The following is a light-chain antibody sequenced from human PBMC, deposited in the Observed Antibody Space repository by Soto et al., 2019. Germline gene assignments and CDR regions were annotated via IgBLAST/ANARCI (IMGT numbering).Light chain of an antibody. CDR2: KAS. Sequence: MHMTQSPSTLSGSVVDRVSISSRASQTISSWLAWYQQKPGKAPKLLIYKASTLKSGVPSRFSGSGSGTEFTLTISSLQPDDFATYYCQHYNSYSEAFGQGTKVDIK. J-gene: IGKJ1*01. CDR1: QTISSW. V-gene: IGKV1-5*03. CDR3: QHYNSYSEA.